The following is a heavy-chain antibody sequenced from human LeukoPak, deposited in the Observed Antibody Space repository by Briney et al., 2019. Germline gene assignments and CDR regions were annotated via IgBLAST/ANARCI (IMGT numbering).Heavy chain of an antibody. Sequence: PGGSLRLSCAASGFTFSSYSMNWVRQAPGKGLEWVSSISSSSSYMFYADSVKGRFTISRDDAKNSLYLQMNSLRAEDTALYYCAKDIGAYYYGSGSPLGWYFDLWGRGTLVTVSS. CDR1: GFTFSSYS. V-gene: IGHV3-21*04. CDR2: ISSSSSYM. J-gene: IGHJ2*01. CDR3: AKDIGAYYYGSGSPLGWYFDL. D-gene: IGHD3-10*01.